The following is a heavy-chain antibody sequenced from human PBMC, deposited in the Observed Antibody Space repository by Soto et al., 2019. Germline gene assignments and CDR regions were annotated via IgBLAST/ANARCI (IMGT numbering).Heavy chain of an antibody. J-gene: IGHJ4*02. V-gene: IGHV5-51*01. CDR1: GYSFTKYW. D-gene: IGHD3-22*01. CDR2: IYPGDSDT. CDR3: ARRGDSSGYMDY. Sequence: GESLKISCKGSGYSFTKYWISWVRQMPGKGLGWMGIIYPGDSDTRYSPSLQGQFPISGXXXLXTXYXQXXXLKAXDTAIYYCARRGDSSGYMDYWGQGILVTVSS.